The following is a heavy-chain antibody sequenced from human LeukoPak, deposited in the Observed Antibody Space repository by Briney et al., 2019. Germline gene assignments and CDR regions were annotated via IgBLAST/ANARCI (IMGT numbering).Heavy chain of an antibody. Sequence: ASVKVSCKASGYTFTSYGTSRVRQAPGQGLEWMGWISAYNGDTNYAQKLQGRVTMTTDTSTSTAYMELWSVRSDDTAVYYCARDVEDSSGYYYDRDYYYYGMDVWGQGTTVSVSS. CDR2: ISAYNGDT. V-gene: IGHV1-18*01. CDR3: ARDVEDSSGYYYDRDYYYYGMDV. J-gene: IGHJ6*02. D-gene: IGHD3-22*01. CDR1: GYTFTSYG.